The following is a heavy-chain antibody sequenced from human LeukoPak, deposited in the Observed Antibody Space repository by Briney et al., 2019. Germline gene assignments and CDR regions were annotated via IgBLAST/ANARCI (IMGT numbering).Heavy chain of an antibody. D-gene: IGHD3-10*01. CDR3: ARPTYYYGSGSYGY. CDR2: INHSGST. V-gene: IGHV4-34*01. CDR1: GGSFSGYY. Sequence: KPSETLSLTCAVYGGSFSGYYWSWIRQPPGKGLEWIGEINHSGSTNYNPSLKSRVTISVDTSKNQFSLKLSSVTAADTAVYYCARPTYYYGSGSYGYWGQGTLVTVSS. J-gene: IGHJ4*02.